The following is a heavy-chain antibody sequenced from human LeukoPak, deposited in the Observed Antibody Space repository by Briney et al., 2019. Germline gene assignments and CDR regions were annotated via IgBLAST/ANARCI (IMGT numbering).Heavy chain of an antibody. D-gene: IGHD3-22*01. J-gene: IGHJ4*02. V-gene: IGHV3-66*04. CDR2: IESGGST. CDR3: ARLNHYDGSIYHQYFDY. Sequence: GGSLRLSCAASGFIVSNNYMSWVRQAPGKGLEWVSVIESGGSTYYADSVKGRFSISRDNSKNTVYLQMNSLRAEDTAVYYCARLNHYDGSIYHQYFDYWGQGTLVTVSS. CDR1: GFIVSNNY.